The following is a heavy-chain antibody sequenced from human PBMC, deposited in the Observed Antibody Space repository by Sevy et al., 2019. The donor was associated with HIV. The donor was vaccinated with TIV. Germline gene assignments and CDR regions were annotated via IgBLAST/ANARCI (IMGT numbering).Heavy chain of an antibody. V-gene: IGHV3-23*01. Sequence: GGSLRLSCAASGFTFSSYAMSWVRQAPGKGLEWVSTISGSGGSTYYADSVKGRFTISRDNSKNTLYVQMNTLRAEDTAVYYCVKDYRTHLNRVVPAAILDYWGQGTLVTVSS. D-gene: IGHD2-2*02. CDR1: GFTFSSYA. J-gene: IGHJ4*02. CDR3: VKDYRTHLNRVVPAAILDY. CDR2: ISGSGGST.